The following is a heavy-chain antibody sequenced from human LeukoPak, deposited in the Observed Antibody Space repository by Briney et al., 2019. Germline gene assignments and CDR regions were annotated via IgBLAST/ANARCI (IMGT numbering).Heavy chain of an antibody. CDR3: ARANGDYEGYYFDY. J-gene: IGHJ4*02. Sequence: GGSLRLSCAASGNYWMHWVRQAPGKGLVWVSHINSDGSWTSYADSVKGRFTISKDNAKNTVYLQMNSLRAEDTAVYYCARANGDYEGYYFDYWGQGTLVTVSS. V-gene: IGHV3-74*01. D-gene: IGHD4-17*01. CDR2: INSDGSWT. CDR1: GNYW.